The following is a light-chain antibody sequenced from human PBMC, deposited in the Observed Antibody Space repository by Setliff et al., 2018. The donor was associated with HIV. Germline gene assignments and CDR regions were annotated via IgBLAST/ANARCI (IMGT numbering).Light chain of an antibody. Sequence: QSALTQPPSVSGAPGQRVTICCTGSSSNFGTGFDVNWYQQLPGTAPKLLIHGNINRPSGVPDRFSGSKSGTSASLAITGLQAEDEADYYCQSYDSRLSAYVVGTGTKVTVL. V-gene: IGLV1-40*01. J-gene: IGLJ1*01. CDR3: QSYDSRLSAYV. CDR2: GNI. CDR1: SSNFGTGFD.